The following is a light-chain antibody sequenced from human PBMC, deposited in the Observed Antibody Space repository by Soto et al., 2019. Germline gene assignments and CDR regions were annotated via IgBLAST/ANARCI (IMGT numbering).Light chain of an antibody. Sequence: QSALTQPPSASGSPGQSVTISCTGTSSDVGGYNYVSWYQQHPGKAPKLMIYGVSKRPSGVPDRFSGSKSGNTASLTVSGRQAEDEADYYCSSYAGSNNLVFGGGTKLTVL. CDR1: SSDVGGYNY. CDR2: GVS. V-gene: IGLV2-8*01. CDR3: SSYAGSNNLV. J-gene: IGLJ2*01.